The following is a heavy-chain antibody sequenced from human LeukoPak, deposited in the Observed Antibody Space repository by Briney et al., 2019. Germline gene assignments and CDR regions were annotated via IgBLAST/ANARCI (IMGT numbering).Heavy chain of an antibody. D-gene: IGHD6-13*01. CDR2: IYYSGST. V-gene: IGHV4-59*08. CDR1: GGSISNY. CDR3: ARQLTRGSWYYFDY. J-gene: IGHJ4*02. Sequence: SETLSLTCTVSGGSISNYWSWIRQPPGKGLEWIGYIYYSGSTNYNPSLKCRVTISVDTSKNQFSLKLSSVTAADTAVYYCARQLTRGSWYYFDYWGQGTLVTVSS.